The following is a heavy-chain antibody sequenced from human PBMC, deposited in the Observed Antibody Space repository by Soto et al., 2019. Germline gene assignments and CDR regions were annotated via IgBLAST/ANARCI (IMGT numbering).Heavy chain of an antibody. CDR3: APNEFSVDY. J-gene: IGHJ4*02. D-gene: IGHD1-1*01. Sequence: SVKGRFTIPRDNAKNSLYLQMNSLRAEDTAVYYCAPNEFSVDYWGQGTLVTVSS. V-gene: IGHV3-21*04.